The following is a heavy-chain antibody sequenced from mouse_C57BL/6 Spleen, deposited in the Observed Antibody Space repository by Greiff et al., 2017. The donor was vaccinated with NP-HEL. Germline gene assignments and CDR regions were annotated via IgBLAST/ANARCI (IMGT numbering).Heavy chain of an antibody. D-gene: IGHD2-3*01. Sequence: VQLQQSGPELVKPGASVKISCKASGYTFTDYYMNWVKQSHGKSLEWIGDINPNNGGTSYNQKFKGKATLTVDKSSSTAYMELRSLTSEDSAVYYCASSIYDGFYYAMDYWGQGTSVTVSS. CDR3: ASSIYDGFYYAMDY. J-gene: IGHJ4*01. CDR1: GYTFTDYY. CDR2: INPNNGGT. V-gene: IGHV1-26*01.